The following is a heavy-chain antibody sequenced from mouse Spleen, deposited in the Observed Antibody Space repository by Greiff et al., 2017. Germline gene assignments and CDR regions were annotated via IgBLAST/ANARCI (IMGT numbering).Heavy chain of an antibody. CDR1: GYTFTSYW. CDR3: ARSQLGQAWFAY. Sequence: VQLQQSGAELVKPGASVKLSCKASGYTFTSYWMHWVKQRPGQGLEWIGMIHPNSGSTNYNEKFKSKATLTVDKSSSTAYMQLSSLTSEDSAVYYCARSQLGQAWFAYWGQGTLVTVSA. CDR2: IHPNSGST. V-gene: IGHV1-64*01. D-gene: IGHD4-1*02. J-gene: IGHJ3*01.